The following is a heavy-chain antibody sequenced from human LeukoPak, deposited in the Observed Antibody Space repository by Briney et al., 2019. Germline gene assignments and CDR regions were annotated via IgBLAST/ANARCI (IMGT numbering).Heavy chain of an antibody. CDR2: INHSGST. CDR1: GGSFSVYY. Sequence: PSETLSLTCAVYGGSFSVYYWSWIRQPPGKGLEWIGEINHSGSTNYNPSLKSRVTISVDTSKNQFSLKLSSVTAADTAVYYCAVEMATISRGLKKRGDYWGQGTLVTVSS. D-gene: IGHD5-24*01. CDR3: AVEMATISRGLKKRGDY. J-gene: IGHJ4*02. V-gene: IGHV4-34*01.